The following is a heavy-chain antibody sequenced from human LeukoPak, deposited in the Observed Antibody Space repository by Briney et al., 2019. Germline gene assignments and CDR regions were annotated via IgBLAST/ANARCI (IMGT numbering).Heavy chain of an antibody. CDR3: AREYILTAYYGDY. CDR1: GYTFTGYY. V-gene: IGHV1-2*02. J-gene: IGHJ4*02. CDR2: INPNSGGT. Sequence: ASVKVSCKASGYTFTGYYMHWVRQAPGQGLEWMGWINPNSGGTNYAQKFQGRVTMTWDTSISTAYMELSRLRSDDTAVYYCAREYILTAYYGDYWGQGALVTVSS. D-gene: IGHD3-9*01.